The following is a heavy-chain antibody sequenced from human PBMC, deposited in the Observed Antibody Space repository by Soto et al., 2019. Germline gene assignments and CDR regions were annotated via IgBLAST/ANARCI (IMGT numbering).Heavy chain of an antibody. D-gene: IGHD6-6*01. J-gene: IGHJ6*02. Sequence: ASVKVSCKASGFTFTSSAVQWVRQARGQRLEWIGWIVVGSGNTNYAQKFQERVTITRDMSTSTAYMELSSLRSEDTAVYYCAADYANGGIAARDYSYGMDVWGQGTTVTVSS. CDR3: AADYANGGIAARDYSYGMDV. CDR2: IVVGSGNT. V-gene: IGHV1-58*01. CDR1: GFTFTSSA.